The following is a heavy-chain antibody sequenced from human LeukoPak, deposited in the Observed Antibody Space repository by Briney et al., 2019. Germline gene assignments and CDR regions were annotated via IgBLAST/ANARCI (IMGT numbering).Heavy chain of an antibody. CDR3: ARLLTSPSRFNN. J-gene: IGHJ4*02. V-gene: IGHV5-51*01. Sequence: GESLKISCKGSGYNFSSYWIAWVRQMPGKGLEWMGIIYPGDSDTRYSPSFQGQVTISVDKSISTAYLQWTSLKASDTAMYYCARLLTSPSRFNNWGQGTLVTVSS. CDR1: GYNFSSYW. D-gene: IGHD2-2*01. CDR2: IYPGDSDT.